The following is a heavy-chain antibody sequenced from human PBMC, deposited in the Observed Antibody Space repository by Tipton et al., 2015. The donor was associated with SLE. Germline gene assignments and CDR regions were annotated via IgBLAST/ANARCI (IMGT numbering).Heavy chain of an antibody. CDR3: ARGRIAAL. D-gene: IGHD6-6*01. CDR2: INHSGST. J-gene: IGHJ4*02. Sequence: TLSLTCAVYGGSFSGYYWSWIRQPPGKGLEWIGEINHSGSTNYNPSLKSRVTISVDTSKNQFSLKPSSVTAADTAVYYCARGRIAALWGQGTLVTVSS. CDR1: GGSFSGYY. V-gene: IGHV4-34*01.